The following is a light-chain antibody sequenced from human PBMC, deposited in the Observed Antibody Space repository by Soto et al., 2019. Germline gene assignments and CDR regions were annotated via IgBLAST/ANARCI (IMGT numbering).Light chain of an antibody. J-gene: IGKJ2*01. CDR3: QQYNNWPPFMYT. CDR1: QTIYTN. Sequence: EILMTQSPPTVSLSPGERATLSCRASQTIYTNLAWYQQKTGQAPRLLIYGASTRATGIPVRFSGSGSGTEFTLTISSLQSEDFAVYYCQQYNNWPPFMYTFGQGTTVEMK. CDR2: GAS. V-gene: IGKV3-15*01.